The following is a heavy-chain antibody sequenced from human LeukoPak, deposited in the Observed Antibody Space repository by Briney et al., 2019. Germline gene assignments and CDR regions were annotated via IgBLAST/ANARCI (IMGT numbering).Heavy chain of an antibody. CDR2: TYYRSKWYN. D-gene: IGHD6-19*01. CDR3: AREATGWRPFDF. Sequence: SQTLSLTSAISGDSVSTNSAAWNWVRHSPSRGLEWLGRTYYRSKWYNDYAVSVKGPVTINPDTSKNQFSLQLNSVTPEDTAVYYCAREATGWRPFDFWGQGTLVTVSS. J-gene: IGHJ4*02. CDR1: GDSVSTNSAA. V-gene: IGHV6-1*01.